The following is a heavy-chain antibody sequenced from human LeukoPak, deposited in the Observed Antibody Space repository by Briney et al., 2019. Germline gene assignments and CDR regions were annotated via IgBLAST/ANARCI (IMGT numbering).Heavy chain of an antibody. V-gene: IGHV1-2*02. CDR2: INLNSGGT. CDR3: AREHDSSGYYDRFQH. D-gene: IGHD3-22*01. Sequence: GASVKVSCKASGYTFTGYYMHWVRQAPGQGLEWMGWINLNSGGTNYAQKFQGRVTMTRDTSISTAYMELSRLRSDDTAVYYCAREHDSSGYYDRFQHWGQGTLVTVSS. CDR1: GYTFTGYY. J-gene: IGHJ1*01.